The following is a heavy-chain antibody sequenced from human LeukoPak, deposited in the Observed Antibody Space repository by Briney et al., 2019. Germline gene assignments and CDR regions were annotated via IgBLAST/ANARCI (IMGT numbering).Heavy chain of an antibody. D-gene: IGHD3-3*01. V-gene: IGHV4-61*02. CDR2: IYTSGST. J-gene: IGHJ5*02. Sequence: SQTLSLTCTVSGGSISSGSYYWSWIRQPAGKGLEWIGRIYTSGSTNYNPSLKSRVTISVDTSKNQFSLKLSSVTAADTAVYYCARENPFTIFGVVISWFDPWGQGTLVTVSS. CDR1: GGSISSGSYY. CDR3: ARENPFTIFGVVISWFDP.